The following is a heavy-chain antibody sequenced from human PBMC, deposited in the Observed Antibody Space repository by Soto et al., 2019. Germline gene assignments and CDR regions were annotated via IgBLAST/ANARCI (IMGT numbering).Heavy chain of an antibody. CDR1: GGTFSSYA. D-gene: IGHD3-16*01. CDR2: IIPIFGTA. Sequence: QVQLVQSGAEVKKPGSSVKVSCKASGGTFSSYAIDWVRQAPGQGLEWMGGIIPIFGTADYAQKFQGRVTITADESTSTGYMALSSLRSEDSAVYYCARGQTGGGWGYYFDYWGQGTLVTVSS. V-gene: IGHV1-69*12. J-gene: IGHJ4*02. CDR3: ARGQTGGGWGYYFDY.